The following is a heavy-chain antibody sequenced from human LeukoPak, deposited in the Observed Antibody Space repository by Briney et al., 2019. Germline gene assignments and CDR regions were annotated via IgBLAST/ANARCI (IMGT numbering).Heavy chain of an antibody. CDR2: ISSSSSTI. V-gene: IGHV3-48*01. CDR1: GFTFITYS. J-gene: IGHJ4*02. CDR3: ARDPHYYDSSGYHRPTIIDY. Sequence: GGSLRLSCAASGFTFITYSMNWVRQAPGRGLEWVSYISSSSSTIYYADSVKGRFTVSRDNAKNSLYLQMNSLRAEDTAVYYCARDPHYYDSSGYHRPTIIDYWGRGTLVTVSS. D-gene: IGHD3-22*01.